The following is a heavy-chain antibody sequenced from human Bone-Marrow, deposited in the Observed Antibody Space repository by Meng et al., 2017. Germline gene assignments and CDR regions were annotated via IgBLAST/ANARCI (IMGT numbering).Heavy chain of an antibody. D-gene: IGHD1-26*01. CDR1: GGSISSSSYY. CDR2: IYYSGST. CDR3: ARAGVGASRGYYFDY. V-gene: IGHV4-39*07. J-gene: IGHJ4*02. Sequence: GSLRLSCTVSGGSISSSSYYWGWIRQPPGKGLEWIGSIYYSGSTYYNPSLRSRVTISVDTSKNQFSLKVRSVTAADTAVYYCARAGVGASRGYYFDYWGQGTLVTVSS.